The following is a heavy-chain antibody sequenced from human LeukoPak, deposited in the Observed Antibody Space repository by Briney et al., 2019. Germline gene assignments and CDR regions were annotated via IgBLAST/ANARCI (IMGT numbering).Heavy chain of an antibody. J-gene: IGHJ4*02. D-gene: IGHD5-12*01. V-gene: IGHV3-53*01. Sequence: GGSLRLACAASGFTVSSNYMSWVRQAPAKGLEWVSIIYSGGSTYYADSVKGRFTISRDNSKNTLYLQMNSLRAEDTAVYYCARVVATDLGDYWGQGTLVTVSS. CDR2: IYSGGST. CDR3: ARVVATDLGDY. CDR1: GFTVSSNY.